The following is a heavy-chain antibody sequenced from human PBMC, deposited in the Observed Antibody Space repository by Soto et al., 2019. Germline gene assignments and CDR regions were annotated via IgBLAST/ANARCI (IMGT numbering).Heavy chain of an antibody. CDR1: GLTFSSYA. CDR2: IIAIFGTA. V-gene: IGHV1-69*06. Sequence: QVQLVPSGAEVKKPGSSVKVSCKASGLTFSSYAISWVRQAPGQGLEWMGGIIAIFGTANYEQKFQGRVTITADKPTSTAYMELSSLTSEDTAVYYCANIVEAHYYYYGMDVWGQGTTVTVSS. D-gene: IGHD1-26*01. J-gene: IGHJ6*02. CDR3: ANIVEAHYYYYGMDV.